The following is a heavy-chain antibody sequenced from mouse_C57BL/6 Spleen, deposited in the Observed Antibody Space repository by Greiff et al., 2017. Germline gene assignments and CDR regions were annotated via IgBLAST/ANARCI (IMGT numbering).Heavy chain of an antibody. D-gene: IGHD2-4*01. Sequence: EVMLVESEGGLVQPGSSMKLSCTASGFTFSDYYMAWVRQVPDKGLEWVANINYDGSSTYYLDSLKSRFIISRDNAKNILYLQMSSLKSEDTATDYCARDLDYGGYFDVWGTGTTVTVSS. J-gene: IGHJ1*03. CDR1: GFTFSDYY. CDR3: ARDLDYGGYFDV. CDR2: INYDGSST. V-gene: IGHV5-16*01.